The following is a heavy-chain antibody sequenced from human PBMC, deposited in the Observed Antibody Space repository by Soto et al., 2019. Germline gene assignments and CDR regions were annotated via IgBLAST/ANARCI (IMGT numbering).Heavy chain of an antibody. CDR1: GGTFSTYS. Sequence: QVQLVQSGAEVKKPGSSVKVSCKTSGGTFSTYSIVWVRQAPGEGPEWMGGITPIFGTANYAQKFQDRVTITADKSTTTAFMELSSLKSEDTAMYYCASSSGNNYGVGTNYYFDYWGQGTLVTVSS. J-gene: IGHJ4*02. D-gene: IGHD1-26*01. CDR3: ASSSGNNYGVGTNYYFDY. V-gene: IGHV1-69*06. CDR2: ITPIFGTA.